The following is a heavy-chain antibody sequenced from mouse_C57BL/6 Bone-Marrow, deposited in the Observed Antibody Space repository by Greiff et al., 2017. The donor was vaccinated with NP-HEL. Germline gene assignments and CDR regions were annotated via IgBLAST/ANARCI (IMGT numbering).Heavy chain of an antibody. CDR1: GYTFTSYW. CDR3: AEDIYDYDEDGYAVDY. CDR2: IDPNSGGT. V-gene: IGHV1-72*01. D-gene: IGHD2-4*01. J-gene: IGHJ4*01. Sequence: QVQLQQPGAELVKPGASVKLSCKASGYTFTSYWMHWVKQRPGRGLEWIGRIDPNSGGTKYNEKFKSKATLTVDKSSSTAYMQLSRLTSEDSAVYFCAEDIYDYDEDGYAVDYWGQGTSVTVSS.